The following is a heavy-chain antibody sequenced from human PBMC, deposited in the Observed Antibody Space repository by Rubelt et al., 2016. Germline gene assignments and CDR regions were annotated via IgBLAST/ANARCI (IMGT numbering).Heavy chain of an antibody. Sequence: QLGMRGGGLVQPGGSLRLSCAASGFTFSTYWMHWVRQAPGNGLLCVSEIKTDGSYTGYADSVKGRFTISRDNAKNTLYLQMNSLRAEDTGVYYCARNAEGYDLWGRGTLVTVSS. CDR3: ARNAEGYDL. V-gene: IGHV3-74*01. CDR1: GFTFSTYW. CDR2: IKTDGSYT. J-gene: IGHJ2*01. D-gene: IGHD5-24*01.